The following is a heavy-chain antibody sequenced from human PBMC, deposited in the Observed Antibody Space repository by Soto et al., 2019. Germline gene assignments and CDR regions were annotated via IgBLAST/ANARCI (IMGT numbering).Heavy chain of an antibody. CDR1: GFIISSYG. CDR2: ISYDGSNK. Sequence: HPGGSLRLSCAASGFIISSYGMHWVRQAPGKGLEWLAVISYDGSNKFYGDSVKGRFTISRDNSKNTLYLQVNSLRAEDTAVYYCASWGGIASPCYDGSQAPYDYWGQGTLVTVSS. D-gene: IGHD6-13*01. CDR3: ASWGGIASPCYDGSQAPYDY. V-gene: IGHV3-30*03. J-gene: IGHJ4*01.